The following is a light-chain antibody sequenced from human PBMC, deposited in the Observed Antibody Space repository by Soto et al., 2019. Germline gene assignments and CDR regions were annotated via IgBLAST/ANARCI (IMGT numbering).Light chain of an antibody. CDR1: QGIPNY. V-gene: IGKV1-8*01. J-gene: IGKJ5*01. CDR2: AVS. CDR3: QQYYSYPLT. Sequence: AIRMTQSPSSLSASTGDRVTITCRASQGIPNYLAWYQQKPGKAPKVLIYAVSTLQNGVPSRFSGSGSGTDFTLSINILQSEDSATYFCQQYYSYPLTFGQGTRLEIK.